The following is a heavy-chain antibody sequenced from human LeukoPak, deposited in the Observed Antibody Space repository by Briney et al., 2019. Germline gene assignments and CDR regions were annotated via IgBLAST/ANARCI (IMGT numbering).Heavy chain of an antibody. J-gene: IGHJ4*02. D-gene: IGHD5-24*01. V-gene: IGHV4-39*01. CDR1: GGSISSSSYY. CDR2: IYYSGST. CDR3: AASSEIRDGYRGLMGY. Sequence: KPSETLSLTCTVSGGSISSSSYYWGWIRQPPGKGLEWIGSIYYSGSTYYNPSLKSRVTISVDTSKNQFSLKLSSVTAADTAVYYCAASSEIRDGYRGLMGYWGQGTLVTVSS.